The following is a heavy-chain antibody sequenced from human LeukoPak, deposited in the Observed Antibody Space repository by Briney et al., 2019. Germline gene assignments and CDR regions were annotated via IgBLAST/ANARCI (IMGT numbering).Heavy chain of an antibody. V-gene: IGHV4-34*01. CDR1: GGSFSGYY. Sequence: SETLSLTCAVYGGSFSGYYWSWIRQPPGKGLEWIGEINHSGSTNYNPSLKSRATISVDTSKNQFSLKLSSVTAADTAVYYCARGYTLGTEDAFDIWGQGTMVTVSS. D-gene: IGHD1-1*01. CDR2: INHSGST. CDR3: ARGYTLGTEDAFDI. J-gene: IGHJ3*02.